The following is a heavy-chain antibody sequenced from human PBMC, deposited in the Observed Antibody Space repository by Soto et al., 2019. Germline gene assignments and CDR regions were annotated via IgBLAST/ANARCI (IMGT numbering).Heavy chain of an antibody. Sequence: EVQLVESGGGLVQPGGSLRLSCAASGFTVSSNYLSWVRQAPGKGLEWVSVIYSGGSTYYADSVKGRFTISRDNSKNTLYLQMNSLRAEVTAVYYWARDKIPDILTGYDDEYWGQGTLVTVSS. V-gene: IGHV3-66*01. CDR3: ARDKIPDILTGYDDEY. J-gene: IGHJ4*02. D-gene: IGHD3-9*01. CDR2: IYSGGST. CDR1: GFTVSSNY.